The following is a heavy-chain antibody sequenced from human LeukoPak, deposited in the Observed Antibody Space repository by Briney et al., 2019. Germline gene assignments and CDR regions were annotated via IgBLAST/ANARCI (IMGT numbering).Heavy chain of an antibody. CDR1: GYTFTSYY. D-gene: IGHD6-6*01. CDR2: INPSGGST. CDR3: ARGGIAARQWFDP. V-gene: IGHV1-46*01. Sequence: GASVKVSCRASGYTFTSYYMHWVRQAPGQGLEWVGIINPSGGSTSYAQKFQGRVTMTGDTSTSTVYMELSSLRSEDTAVYYCARGGIAARQWFDPWGEGTLVTVSS. J-gene: IGHJ5*02.